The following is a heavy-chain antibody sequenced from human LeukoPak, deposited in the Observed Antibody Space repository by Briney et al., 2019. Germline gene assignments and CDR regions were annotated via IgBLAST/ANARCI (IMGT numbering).Heavy chain of an antibody. CDR2: ISGSGGST. CDR1: GFTFSSYA. J-gene: IGHJ3*02. V-gene: IGHV3-23*01. D-gene: IGHD3-3*01. CDR3: ARDRLRFLEWLLSDAFDI. Sequence: GGSLRLSCTASGFTFSSYAMSWVRQAPGKGLEWVSAISGSGGSTYYADSVKGRFTISRDNAKNSLYLQMNSLRAEDTAVYYCARDRLRFLEWLLSDAFDIWGQGTMVTVSS.